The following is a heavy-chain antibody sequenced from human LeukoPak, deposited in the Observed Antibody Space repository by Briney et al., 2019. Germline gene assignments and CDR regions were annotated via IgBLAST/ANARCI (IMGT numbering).Heavy chain of an antibody. CDR1: GFTVSSNY. J-gene: IGHJ3*02. D-gene: IGHD5-12*01. Sequence: PGGSLRLSCVASGFTVSSNYMSWVRQAPGKGLEWVSVIYSGGSTYYADSVKGRFTISRDNSKNTLYLQMNSLRAEDTAVYYCARDGGYGVDAFDIWGQGTMVTVSS. CDR3: ARDGGYGVDAFDI. V-gene: IGHV3-53*01. CDR2: IYSGGST.